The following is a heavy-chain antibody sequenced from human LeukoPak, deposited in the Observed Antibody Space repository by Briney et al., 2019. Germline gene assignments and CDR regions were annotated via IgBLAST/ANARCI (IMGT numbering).Heavy chain of an antibody. V-gene: IGHV5-51*01. D-gene: IGHD2-15*01. CDR2: IYPGDSDT. Sequence: ESLPISCKGSGYRFTSYWIGWVRQMPGKGLEWMGIIYPGDSDTRYSPCFQGQVTISADKSISTAYLQWSSLKASDTAMYYCARSPDCSGGSCYSYWFDPWGQGTLVTVSS. CDR3: ARSPDCSGGSCYSYWFDP. J-gene: IGHJ5*02. CDR1: GYRFTSYW.